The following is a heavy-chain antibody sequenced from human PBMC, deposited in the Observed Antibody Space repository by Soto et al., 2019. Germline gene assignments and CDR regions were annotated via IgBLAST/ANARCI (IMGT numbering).Heavy chain of an antibody. V-gene: IGHV4-59*01. CDR3: ARVLGVGRDWFDP. CDR2: IYYSGST. D-gene: IGHD3-16*01. J-gene: IGHJ5*02. Sequence: SETLSLTCXVSGGSISGYYWSWIRQPPGKGLEWIGYIYYSGSTNYNPSLKSRVTISVDTSKNQFSLKLSSVTAADTAVYYCARVLGVGRDWFDPWGQGTLVTVSS. CDR1: GGSISGYY.